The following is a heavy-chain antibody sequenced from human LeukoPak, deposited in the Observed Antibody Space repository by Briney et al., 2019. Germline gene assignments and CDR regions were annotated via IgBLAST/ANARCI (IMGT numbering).Heavy chain of an antibody. CDR3: ARAVAITMTVGYYYYYGMDD. V-gene: IGHV4-34*01. J-gene: IGHJ6*02. CDR1: GGSFSGYY. Sequence: SETLSLTCAVYGGSFSGYYWSWIRQPPGKGLEWIGEINHSGSTNYNPSLKSRVTISVDTSKNQFSLKLSSVTAADTAVYYCARAVAITMTVGYYYYYGMDDWGQGTTVTVSS. CDR2: INHSGST. D-gene: IGHD3-22*01.